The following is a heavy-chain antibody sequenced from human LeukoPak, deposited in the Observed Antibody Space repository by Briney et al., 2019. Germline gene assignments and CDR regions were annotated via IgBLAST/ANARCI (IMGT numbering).Heavy chain of an antibody. Sequence: GGSLRLSCAASGFTVSSNYMSWVRQAPGKGLEWVSVIYSGGSAYYADSVKGRFTISRDNSKNTLFLQMNSLRGEDTAMYYCARVQGGGYRTADYWGQGTLVTVSS. D-gene: IGHD1-14*01. CDR1: GFTVSSNY. CDR2: IYSGGSA. J-gene: IGHJ4*02. CDR3: ARVQGGGYRTADY. V-gene: IGHV3-53*05.